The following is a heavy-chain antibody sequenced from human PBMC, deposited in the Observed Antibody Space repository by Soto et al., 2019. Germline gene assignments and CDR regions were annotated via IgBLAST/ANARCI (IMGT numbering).Heavy chain of an antibody. J-gene: IGHJ4*02. D-gene: IGHD5-12*01. Sequence: QVQLQESGPRLVKPSQTLSLTCTVSGGSITRGGYYWTWIRQHPGKGLGWIGYIYYSGSTYYNPSLKSRLTMSVDTSKNQFSLKLSSMTAADTAVYYCARVDSGGYAYFDYWGQGTLVTVSS. CDR1: GGSITRGGYY. CDR2: IYYSGST. V-gene: IGHV4-31*03. CDR3: ARVDSGGYAYFDY.